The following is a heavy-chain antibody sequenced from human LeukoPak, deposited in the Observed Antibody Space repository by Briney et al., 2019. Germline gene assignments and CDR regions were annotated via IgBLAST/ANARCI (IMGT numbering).Heavy chain of an antibody. V-gene: IGHV3-30*03. CDR1: GFSFSNYG. D-gene: IGHD4-23*01. J-gene: IGHJ5*02. Sequence: GESLRLSCAASGFSFSNYGMHWVRQAPGKGLEWVAVISYDGSNKYYEDSVKGRFTISRDNAKNSLYLQMNSLRAEDTAVYYCARDGNGGNFPGGTYNWFDPWGQGTLVTVSS. CDR3: ARDGNGGNFPGGTYNWFDP. CDR2: ISYDGSNK.